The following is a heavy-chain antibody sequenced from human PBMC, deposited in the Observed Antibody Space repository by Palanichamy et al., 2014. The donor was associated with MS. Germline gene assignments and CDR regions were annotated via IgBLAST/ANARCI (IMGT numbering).Heavy chain of an antibody. J-gene: IGHJ3*02. Sequence: QFTLRESGPTLVKPTQTLTLTRTFSGFSLTTNGVGVGWIRQPPGKALEWLALIYWNDDKRYSPSLKSRLTVTKDTSTNQVVLTMTNMDPVDTATYYCAHISGTYLNDAFDIWGQGTTVTVSS. V-gene: IGHV2-5*01. CDR2: IYWNDDK. CDR1: GFSLTTNGVG. CDR3: AHISGTYLNDAFDI. D-gene: IGHD1-26*01.